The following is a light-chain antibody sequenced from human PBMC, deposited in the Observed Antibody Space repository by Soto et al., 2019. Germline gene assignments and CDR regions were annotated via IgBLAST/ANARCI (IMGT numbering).Light chain of an antibody. CDR2: GAS. J-gene: IGKJ1*01. V-gene: IGKV3-15*01. CDR1: QSVSGN. Sequence: IVMTQSPATVSASPGERVTLSCRASQSVSGNVAWYHQKPGQPPRLLVYGASTTATDIPARFFGSGSETDFTPTITRLQSEDFGTYYCQQFNSWPRTFGQGTKVDIK. CDR3: QQFNSWPRT.